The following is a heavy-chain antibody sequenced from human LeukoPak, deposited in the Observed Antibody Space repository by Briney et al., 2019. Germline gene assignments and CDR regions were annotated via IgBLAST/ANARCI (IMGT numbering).Heavy chain of an antibody. CDR3: AKPILGLRLGELSLYHAFDI. D-gene: IGHD3-16*02. V-gene: IGHV3-23*01. Sequence: GGSLRLSCAASGFTFSSYGMSWVRQAPGKGLEWVSGISGSGGSTYYADSVKGRFTISRDNSKNTLYLQMNSLRAEDTAVYYCAKPILGLRLGELSLYHAFDIWGQGTMVTVSS. CDR2: ISGSGGST. CDR1: GFTFSSYG. J-gene: IGHJ3*02.